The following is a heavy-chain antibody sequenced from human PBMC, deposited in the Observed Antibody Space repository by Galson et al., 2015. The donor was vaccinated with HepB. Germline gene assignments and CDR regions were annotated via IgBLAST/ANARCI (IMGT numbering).Heavy chain of an antibody. J-gene: IGHJ4*02. V-gene: IGHV1-18*04. CDR3: ARGGAMARSHYTESFDY. CDR2: INPYNGKS. D-gene: IGHD3-3*01. Sequence: SVKVSCKASGYTFHTYNINWVRQAPGQGLEWMGWINPYNGKSNCPQKLQGRVSMTTDSSTSTAYMELRGLRSGDTAVYYCARGGAMARSHYTESFDYWGQGTLVTVSS. CDR1: GYTFHTYN.